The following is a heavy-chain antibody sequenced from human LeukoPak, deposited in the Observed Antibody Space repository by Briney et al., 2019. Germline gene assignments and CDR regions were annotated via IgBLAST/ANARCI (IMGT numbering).Heavy chain of an antibody. V-gene: IGHV4-34*01. CDR1: GGSFSGYY. CDR2: INHNGST. Sequence: PSETLSLTCAVYGGSFSGYYWSWIRQPPGNGLEWTGEINHNGSTNYNPSLKSRVTISVDTSKNQFSLQLSSVPAADTAVYYCARAGWFGEFSTDYWGQGTLVTVSS. D-gene: IGHD3-10*01. J-gene: IGHJ4*02. CDR3: ARAGWFGEFSTDY.